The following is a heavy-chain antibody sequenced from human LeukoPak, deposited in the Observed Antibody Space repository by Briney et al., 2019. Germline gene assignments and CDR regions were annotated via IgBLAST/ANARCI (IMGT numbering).Heavy chain of an antibody. Sequence: SETLSLTCTVSGASISSNSYYWGWIRQPPGKGLEWIGIIYYTGSTYFNPSLKSRVTISVDTSKSQFSLKLSSVTAADTAVYYCARALETWDAFDIWGQGTVVTVSS. J-gene: IGHJ3*02. V-gene: IGHV4-39*07. CDR2: IYYTGST. CDR3: ARALETWDAFDI. CDR1: GASISSNSYY.